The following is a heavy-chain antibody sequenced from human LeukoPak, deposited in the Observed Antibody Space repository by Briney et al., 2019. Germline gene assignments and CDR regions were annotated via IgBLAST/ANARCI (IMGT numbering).Heavy chain of an antibody. V-gene: IGHV5-51*01. CDR3: ARHRYGSEQNYYYYGMDV. CDR1: GYSFTSYW. J-gene: IGHJ6*02. CDR2: IYPGDSDT. D-gene: IGHD3-10*01. Sequence: GESLKISCKGSGYSFTSYWIGWVRQMPGKGLEWMGIIYPGDSDTRYSPSFQGQVTISADKSISTAYLQWSSLKASDTAMYYCARHRYGSEQNYYYYGMDVWGQGTTVTVSS.